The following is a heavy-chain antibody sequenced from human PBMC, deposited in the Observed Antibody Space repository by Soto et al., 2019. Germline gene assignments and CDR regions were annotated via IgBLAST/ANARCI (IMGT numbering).Heavy chain of an antibody. CDR2: IYYSGST. Sequence: SSETLSLTCTVSGGSISSGDYYWSWIRQPPGKGLEWIGYIYYSGSTFYNPSLKSRLTISVDTSKNQFSLKLSSVTAADTAVYYCARERSDGARLDPWGQGTLVTASS. V-gene: IGHV4-30-4*01. CDR3: ARERSDGARLDP. CDR1: GGSISSGDYY. J-gene: IGHJ5*02.